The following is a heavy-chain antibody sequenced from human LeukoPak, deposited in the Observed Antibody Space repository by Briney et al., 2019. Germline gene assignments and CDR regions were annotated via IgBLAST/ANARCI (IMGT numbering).Heavy chain of an antibody. CDR1: GYTFTSYA. D-gene: IGHD6-13*01. V-gene: IGHV7-4-1*02. CDR2: INTNTGNP. CDR3: ARDPSSGSSWYYFDY. Sequence: AASVKVSCKASGYTFTSYAMNWVRQAPGQGLERMGWINTNTGNPTYAQGFTGRFVFSLDTSVSTAYLQISSLKAEDTAVYYCARDPSSGSSWYYFDYWGQGTLVTVSS. J-gene: IGHJ4*02.